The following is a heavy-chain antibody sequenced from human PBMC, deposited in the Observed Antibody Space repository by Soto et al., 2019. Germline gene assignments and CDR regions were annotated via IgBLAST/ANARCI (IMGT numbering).Heavy chain of an antibody. CDR2: FDPEDGET. CDR3: ATPPHRVGATDDAFDL. J-gene: IGHJ3*01. V-gene: IGHV1-24*01. CDR1: GYTLTELS. Sequence: GASVKVSGKVSGYTLTELSMHWVRQAPGKGLEWMGGFDPEDGETIYAQKFQGRVTMTEDTSTDTAYMELSSLRSEDTAVYYCATPPHRVGATDDAFDLWGQGTMVTVSS. D-gene: IGHD1-26*01.